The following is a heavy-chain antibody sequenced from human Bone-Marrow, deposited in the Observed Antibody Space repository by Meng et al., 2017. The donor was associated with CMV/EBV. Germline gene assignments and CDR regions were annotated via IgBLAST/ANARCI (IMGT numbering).Heavy chain of an antibody. J-gene: IGHJ6*01. D-gene: IGHD2-2*01. CDR3: ARGGVVVPAAIRSDYYYYYGMDV. V-gene: IGHV1-8*03. CDR2: MNPNSGNT. CDR1: GYTFTSYD. Sequence: ASVKVSCKASGYTFTSYDINWVRQATGQGLEWMGWMNPNSGNTGYAQKFQGRVTITRNTSISTAYMELSSLRSEDTAVYYCARGGVVVPAAIRSDYYYYYGMDVWGQGTTVTVSS.